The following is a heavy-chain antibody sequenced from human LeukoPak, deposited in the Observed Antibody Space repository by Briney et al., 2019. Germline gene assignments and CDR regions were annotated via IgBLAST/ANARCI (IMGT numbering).Heavy chain of an antibody. CDR2: INHSGST. CDR3: ATGTGYCSGGGCYDY. D-gene: IGHD2-15*01. J-gene: IGHJ4*02. V-gene: IGHV4-34*01. Sequence: SETLSLTCAVYGGSFSGYYWSWIRQPPGKGLEWIGEINHSGSTFYNPSLKSRVTISVDRSKNQFSLKLSSVTAADTAVYYCATGTGYCSGGGCYDYWGQGTLVTVSS. CDR1: GGSFSGYY.